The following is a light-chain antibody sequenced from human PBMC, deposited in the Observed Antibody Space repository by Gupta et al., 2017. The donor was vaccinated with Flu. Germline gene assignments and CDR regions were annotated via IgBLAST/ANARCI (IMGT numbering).Light chain of an antibody. Sequence: DIQMTQSPSSLSATVGDRVIITCRASQSITTYLNWYQQKSGKAPKLLIYGATNLHSGVPSRFTGSGSGTDFTLTINTLQPEDFATYYCQQRHKTPWTFGQGTKVEIK. J-gene: IGKJ2*02. CDR1: QSITTY. CDR3: QQRHKTPWT. V-gene: IGKV1-39*01. CDR2: GAT.